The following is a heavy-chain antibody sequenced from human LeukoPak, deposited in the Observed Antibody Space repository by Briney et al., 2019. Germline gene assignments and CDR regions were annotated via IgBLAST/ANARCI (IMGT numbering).Heavy chain of an antibody. J-gene: IGHJ4*02. CDR3: ARDFGGSPG. Sequence: QPGGSLRLSCAASGFTFSGYAMSWVRQAPEKGLEWVSYISSSSSTIYYADSVKGRLTISRDNTKNSLYLQMNSLRAEDTAVYYCARDFGGSPGWGQGTLVTVSS. D-gene: IGHD2-15*01. CDR2: ISSSSSTI. CDR1: GFTFSGYA. V-gene: IGHV3-48*04.